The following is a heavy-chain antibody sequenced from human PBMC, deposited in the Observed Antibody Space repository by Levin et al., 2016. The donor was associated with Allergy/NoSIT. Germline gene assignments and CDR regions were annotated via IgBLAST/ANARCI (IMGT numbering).Heavy chain of an antibody. D-gene: IGHD2-21*02. CDR2: MYYSGST. Sequence: WIRQPPGKGLEWIGYMYYSGSTNYNPSLKSRVTISVDTSKNQFSLKLGSVTAADTAVYYCARGYPCGGDCYSHFDYWGQGTLVTVSS. CDR3: ARGYPCGGDCYSHFDY. V-gene: IGHV4-30-4*07. J-gene: IGHJ4*02.